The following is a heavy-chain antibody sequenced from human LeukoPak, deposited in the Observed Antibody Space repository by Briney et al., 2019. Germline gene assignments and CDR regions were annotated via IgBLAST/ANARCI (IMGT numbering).Heavy chain of an antibody. J-gene: IGHJ4*02. CDR1: GFTYSNYW. CDR3: ATSLYSGTKLDY. D-gene: IGHD1-26*01. Sequence: PGGSLRLSCAASGFTYSNYWMHWVRQTPGKGLVWVSRINSDATSTSHADSVKGRFTISRDRAKNTLYLQMNGLRADDTAVYYCATSLYSGTKLDYWGQGTLVTVSS. CDR2: INSDATST. V-gene: IGHV3-74*01.